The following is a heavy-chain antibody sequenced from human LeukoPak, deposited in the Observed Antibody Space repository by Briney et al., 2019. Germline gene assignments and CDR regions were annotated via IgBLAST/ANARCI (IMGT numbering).Heavy chain of an antibody. J-gene: IGHJ5*02. CDR3: ARLDIVVVPSASSWFDP. V-gene: IGHV3-74*01. CDR1: GFTFSSYW. D-gene: IGHD2-2*01. CDR2: INSDGRST. Sequence: GGSLRLSCAASGFTFSSYWMHWVRQAPGKGLVWVSRINSDGRSTSYADSVKGRFTISRDNAKNTLYLQMNSLRVEDTAVYYCARLDIVVVPSASSWFDPWGRGTLVTVSS.